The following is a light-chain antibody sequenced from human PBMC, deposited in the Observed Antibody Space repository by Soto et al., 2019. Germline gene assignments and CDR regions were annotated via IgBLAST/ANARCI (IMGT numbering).Light chain of an antibody. CDR2: NNN. J-gene: IGLJ3*02. Sequence: QSVLTQPPSASGTPGQRVTISCYGSSSNIGTNNVNWYQQLPGTAPKLLIYNNNQRPSGVPDRFSGSKSATSASLAISGLQSEDEVDYYCAVWDDGLNGWVFGGGTKLTVL. V-gene: IGLV1-44*01. CDR3: AVWDDGLNGWV. CDR1: SSNIGTNN.